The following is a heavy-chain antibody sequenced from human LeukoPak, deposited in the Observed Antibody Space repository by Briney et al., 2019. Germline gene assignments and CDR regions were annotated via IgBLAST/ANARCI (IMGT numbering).Heavy chain of an antibody. CDR1: GGSISSTSYY. Sequence: SETLSLTCTVSGGSISSTSYYWGWIRQPPGKGLEWIGSIYYTGSTYYNPSLKSRVTISVDTSKNQFSLKLSSVTAADTAVYYCARPVIVVVPAAGEGAFDIWGQGTMVTVSS. J-gene: IGHJ3*02. CDR2: IYYTGST. CDR3: ARPVIVVVPAAGEGAFDI. D-gene: IGHD2-2*01. V-gene: IGHV4-39*07.